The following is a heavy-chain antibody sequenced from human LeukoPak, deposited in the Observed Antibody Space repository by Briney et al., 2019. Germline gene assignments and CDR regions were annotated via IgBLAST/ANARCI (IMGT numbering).Heavy chain of an antibody. CDR2: INPNSGGT. Sequence: ASVKVSCKASGYTFTYYYLHWVRQAPGQGLEWMGWINPNSGGTHYAQKFQGRVTMTRDTSINTAYMELRSLRSDDTAVYYCARAPPGNDALDVWGQGTMVTVSS. J-gene: IGHJ3*01. CDR1: GYTFTYYY. V-gene: IGHV1-2*02. CDR3: ARAPPGNDALDV. D-gene: IGHD1-1*01.